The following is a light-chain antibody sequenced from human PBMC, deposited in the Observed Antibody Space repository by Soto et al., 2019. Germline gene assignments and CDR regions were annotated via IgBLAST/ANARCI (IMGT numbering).Light chain of an antibody. CDR3: QHYYSSPLT. CDR2: GAS. V-gene: IGKV3-20*01. Sequence: EIVLTQSPGTLSLSPGERATLSCRASQSVSSSYLAWYQQKLGQAPRLLIYGASTRATGTPDRFSGSGSATDFTLTISILEPEDFAVYYCQHYYSSPLTFGGGTKVEIK. CDR1: QSVSSSY. J-gene: IGKJ4*01.